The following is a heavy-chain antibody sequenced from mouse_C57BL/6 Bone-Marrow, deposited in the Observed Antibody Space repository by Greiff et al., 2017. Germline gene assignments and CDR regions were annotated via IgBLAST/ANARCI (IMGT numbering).Heavy chain of an antibody. D-gene: IGHD1-1*01. CDR1: GYTFTDYY. V-gene: IGHV1-19*01. CDR2: INPYNGGT. J-gene: IGHJ3*01. Sequence: VQLQQSGPVLVKPGASVKMSCRASGYTFTDYYMNWVKQSHGKSLEWIGVINPYNGGTSYNQKFKGKATLTVDKSSSTAYMELNSLTSEDSAVYYCAPLYYYGSSPFADWGQGTLVTVSA. CDR3: APLYYYGSSPFAD.